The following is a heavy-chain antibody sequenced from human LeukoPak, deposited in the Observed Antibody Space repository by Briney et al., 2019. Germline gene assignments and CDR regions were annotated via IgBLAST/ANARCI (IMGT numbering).Heavy chain of an antibody. J-gene: IGHJ4*02. Sequence: GSLTLSCAASGFTFSYYDMHWVRQATGKGLEWVSTILSTGDTYYAGSVKGRFTISRENAKNSLYLQMNGLRAGDTAVYYCARATEGFDYWGPGNLGSVSS. V-gene: IGHV3-13*04. CDR3: ARATEGFDY. CDR1: GFTFSYYD. CDR2: ILSTGDT.